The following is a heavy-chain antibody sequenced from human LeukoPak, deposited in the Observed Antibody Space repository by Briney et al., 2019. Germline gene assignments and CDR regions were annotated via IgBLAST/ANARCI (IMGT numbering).Heavy chain of an antibody. Sequence: GGSLRLSCAASGFTFSSYGMHWVRQAPGKGLEWVALIRYDGSNKYYADSVKGRFTISRDNSKNTLYLQMNSLRAEDTAVYYCAKALEQWLVQNYYYYMDVWGKGTTVTVSS. V-gene: IGHV3-30*02. D-gene: IGHD6-19*01. CDR2: IRYDGSNK. J-gene: IGHJ6*03. CDR3: AKALEQWLVQNYYYYMDV. CDR1: GFTFSSYG.